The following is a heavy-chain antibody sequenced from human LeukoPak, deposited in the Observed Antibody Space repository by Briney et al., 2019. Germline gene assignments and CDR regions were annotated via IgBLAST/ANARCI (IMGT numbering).Heavy chain of an antibody. CDR3: ARRKTMMVRGVIYGMDV. V-gene: IGHV4-30-2*01. Sequence: SETLSLTCTVSGGSISSGGYYWSWIRQPPGKGLEWIGYIYHSGSTYYNPSLKSRVTISVDRSKNQFSLKLSSVTAADTAVYYCARRKTMMVRGVIYGMDVWGQGTTVTVSS. CDR1: GGSISSGGYY. J-gene: IGHJ6*02. D-gene: IGHD3-10*01. CDR2: IYHSGST.